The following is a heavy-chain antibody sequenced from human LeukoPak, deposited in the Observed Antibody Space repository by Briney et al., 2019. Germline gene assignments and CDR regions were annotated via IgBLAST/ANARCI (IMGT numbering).Heavy chain of an antibody. CDR3: AKQGRDHCSGGSCYLFDY. CDR2: ISYGETEK. Sequence: GGSLRLSCEPHGFTFSNYGMHWVRQPPGKGLEWVAFISYGETEKQYADSVKGRFTISRDNSKDTLFLQMNSLRPEDTAVYYCAKQGRDHCSGGSCYLFDYWGQGTLVTVSS. CDR1: GFTFSNYG. D-gene: IGHD2-15*01. J-gene: IGHJ4*02. V-gene: IGHV3-30*02.